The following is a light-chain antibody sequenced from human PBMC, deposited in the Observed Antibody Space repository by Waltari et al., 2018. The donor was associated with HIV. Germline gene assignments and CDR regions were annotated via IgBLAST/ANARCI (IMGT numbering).Light chain of an antibody. V-gene: IGLV1-51*01. CDR3: GTWDSSLSAYV. CDR2: DNK. Sequence: QSVLTQPPSVSAAPGQKVTISCSGSSSNIGNNYVSWYQQLPGTAPKLLIYDNKKRPSGIPDRFSGSKSGTSATLGITVLQTGDEADYYCGTWDSSLSAYVFGTGTKVTVL. J-gene: IGLJ1*01. CDR1: SSNIGNNY.